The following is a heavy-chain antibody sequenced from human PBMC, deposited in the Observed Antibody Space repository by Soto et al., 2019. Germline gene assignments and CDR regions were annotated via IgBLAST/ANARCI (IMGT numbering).Heavy chain of an antibody. CDR2: TYTGGNT. CDR1: GFTLSDYY. J-gene: IGHJ4*02. D-gene: IGHD5-12*01. V-gene: IGHV3-66*01. Sequence: EDQLVQSGGGLVQPGGSLRLSCAASGFTLSDYYMNWVRQAPGKGLEWVSITYTGGNTKYIDSVEGRFTISRDTSKNTMYLQMDSLRAEDTAVYFCARDRGYSCDCWGRGTLVTVSS. CDR3: ARDRGYSCDC.